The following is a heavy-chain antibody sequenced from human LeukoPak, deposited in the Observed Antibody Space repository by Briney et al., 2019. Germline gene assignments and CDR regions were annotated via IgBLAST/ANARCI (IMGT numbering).Heavy chain of an antibody. CDR3: ANSLGALAGPFEY. V-gene: IGHV3-23*01. CDR2: ISGSGGST. D-gene: IGHD6-19*01. J-gene: IGHJ4*02. Sequence: PGGSLRLSCAASGFTFSSYAMSWVRQAPGKGLEWVSAISGSGGSTYYADSVKGRFTISRDNSKNTLYLQMNSLRANDTAVYYCANSLGALAGPFEYWGQGTLVTVSS. CDR1: GFTFSSYA.